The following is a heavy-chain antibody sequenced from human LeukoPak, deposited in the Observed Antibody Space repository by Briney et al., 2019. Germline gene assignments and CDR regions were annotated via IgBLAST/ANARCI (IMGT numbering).Heavy chain of an antibody. CDR2: ISSNGGRT. D-gene: IGHD3-22*01. CDR3: AKDSNYYDSTAFDI. V-gene: IGHV3-64*01. J-gene: IGHJ3*02. CDR1: GFTFRSYG. Sequence: GGSLRLSCAASGFTFRSYGMHWVRQAPGKGLEYVSAISSNGGRTYYANSVKGRFTISRDNSKNTLYLQMNSLRAEDTAVYYCAKDSNYYDSTAFDIWGQGTMVTVAS.